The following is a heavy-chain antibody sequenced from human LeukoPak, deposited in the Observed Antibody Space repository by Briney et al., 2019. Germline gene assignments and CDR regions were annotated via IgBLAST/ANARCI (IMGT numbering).Heavy chain of an antibody. J-gene: IGHJ4*02. D-gene: IGHD6-13*01. CDR2: ISHSGST. CDR1: GGSFSDYY. CDR3: AGQASWSYY. Sequence: SETLSLTCAVYGGSFSDYYWSWIRQPPGKGLEWIGEISHSGSTNYNPSLKSRVTILVDASKNQFSLKLNSVTAADTAVYYCAGQASWSYYWGQGTLVTVSS. V-gene: IGHV4-34*01.